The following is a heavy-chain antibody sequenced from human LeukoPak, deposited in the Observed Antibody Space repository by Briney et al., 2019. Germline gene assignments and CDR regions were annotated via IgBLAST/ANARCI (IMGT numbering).Heavy chain of an antibody. D-gene: IGHD3-22*01. J-gene: IGHJ4*02. Sequence: ASVKVSCKASGYTFTSYGISWVRQAPGQGLEWMGWISAYNGNTNYAQKLQGRVTMTTDTSTSTAYMELRSLRSDGTAVYYCARDLWYYDSSGYFGYWGQGTLVTVSS. V-gene: IGHV1-18*01. CDR3: ARDLWYYDSSGYFGY. CDR1: GYTFTSYG. CDR2: ISAYNGNT.